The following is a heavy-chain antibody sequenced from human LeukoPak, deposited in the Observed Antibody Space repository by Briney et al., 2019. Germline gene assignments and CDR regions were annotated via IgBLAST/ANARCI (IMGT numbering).Heavy chain of an antibody. CDR1: GGSISSYY. J-gene: IGHJ4*02. CDR2: IYTSGST. D-gene: IGHD6-13*01. V-gene: IGHV4-4*07. CDR3: ARDTSYSSSWTHDY. Sequence: SETLSLTCTVSGGSISSYYWSWIRQPAGKGLEWIGRIYTSGSTNYNPSLKSRVTMLVDTSKNQFSLKLSSVTAADTAVYYCARDTSYSSSWTHDYWGQGTLVTVSS.